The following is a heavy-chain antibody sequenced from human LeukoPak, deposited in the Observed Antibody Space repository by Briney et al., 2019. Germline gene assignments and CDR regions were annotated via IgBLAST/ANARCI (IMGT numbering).Heavy chain of an antibody. CDR1: GFTFRSYA. CDR3: AKVPVGAMDPPVIDY. CDR2: ISGSGGST. V-gene: IGHV3-23*01. J-gene: IGHJ4*01. D-gene: IGHD5-18*01. Sequence: GGSLRLSCAASGFTFRSYAMRWVRQAPGKGLEWVSAISGSGGSTYYADSVKGRFTISRDNSKNTLYLQMNSLRAEDTAVYYCAKVPVGAMDPPVIDYWGHGTLVTVSS.